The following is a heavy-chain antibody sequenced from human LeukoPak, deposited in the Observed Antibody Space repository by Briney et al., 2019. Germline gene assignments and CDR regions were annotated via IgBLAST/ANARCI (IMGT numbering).Heavy chain of an antibody. CDR3: ARDPQYSSGFFDI. V-gene: IGHV1-18*01. CDR2: ISAYNGNT. J-gene: IGHJ3*02. Sequence: GASVKVSXKAXGXXFTSYGISWVRQAPGQGLEWMGWISAYNGNTNYAQKLQGRVTMTTDTSTSTAYMELRSLRSDDTAVYYCARDPQYSSGFFDIWGQGTMVTVSS. CDR1: GXXFTSYG. D-gene: IGHD5-18*01.